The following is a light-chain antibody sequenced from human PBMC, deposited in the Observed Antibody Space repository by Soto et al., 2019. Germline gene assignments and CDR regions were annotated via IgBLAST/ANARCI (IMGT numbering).Light chain of an antibody. CDR3: NSYTTSHTYV. J-gene: IGLJ1*01. V-gene: IGLV2-14*03. CDR1: SSDIGAYDR. Sequence: QSALTQPAAVSGSPGQSITISCSGTSSDIGAYDRVSWYQQHPGKAPHLIIHGVSIRPSGISHRFSASKSGTTASLTISGLQPEDEAHYYCNSYTTSHTYVFGTGTKLTVL. CDR2: GVS.